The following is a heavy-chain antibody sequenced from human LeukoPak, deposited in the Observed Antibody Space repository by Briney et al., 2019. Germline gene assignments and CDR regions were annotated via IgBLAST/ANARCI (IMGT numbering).Heavy chain of an antibody. J-gene: IGHJ3*02. CDR2: IIPILGIA. CDR3: ASRVDTAMSGAFDI. V-gene: IGHV1-69*04. Sequence: SVKVSCKASGVTFSSYAISWVRQAPGQGLEWMGRIIPILGIANYAQKFQGRVTITADKSTSTAYLELSSLRSEDTAVYYCASRVDTAMSGAFDIWGQGTMVTVSS. CDR1: GVTFSSYA. D-gene: IGHD5-18*01.